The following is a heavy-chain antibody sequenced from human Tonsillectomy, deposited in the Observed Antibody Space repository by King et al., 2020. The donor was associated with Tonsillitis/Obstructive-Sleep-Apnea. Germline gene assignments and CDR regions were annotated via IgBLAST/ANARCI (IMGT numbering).Heavy chain of an antibody. CDR1: GGSFSGYY. J-gene: IGHJ5*02. D-gene: IGHD7-27*01. V-gene: IGHV4-34*01. CDR2: INHSRGT. CDR3: ARGIHVGKFDP. Sequence: VQLQQWGAGLLKPSETLSLTCAVFGGSFSGYYWSWIRQPPVKGLEWIGEINHSRGTNYNPSLKSWVTILVDPSKNQFSLQLSSVTAADTAIYYCARGIHVGKFDPWGQGTLVTVSS.